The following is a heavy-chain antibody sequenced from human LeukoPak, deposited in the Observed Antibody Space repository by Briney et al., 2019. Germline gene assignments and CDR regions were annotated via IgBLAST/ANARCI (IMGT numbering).Heavy chain of an antibody. CDR1: GFTFSSYG. Sequence: GGSLRLSCAASGFTFSSYGMNWVRQAPGKGLEWVAFIRYDGSNKYYADSVKGRFTISRDNSKNTLYLQMNSLRAEDTAVYYCAKDPGYYYGSGTLDYWGQGTLVTDSS. CDR3: AKDPGYYYGSGTLDY. D-gene: IGHD3-10*01. V-gene: IGHV3-30*02. CDR2: IRYDGSNK. J-gene: IGHJ4*02.